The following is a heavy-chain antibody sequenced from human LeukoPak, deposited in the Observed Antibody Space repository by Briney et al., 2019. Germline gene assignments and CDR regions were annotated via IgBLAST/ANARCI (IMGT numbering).Heavy chain of an antibody. J-gene: IGHJ4*02. V-gene: IGHV3-23*01. D-gene: IGHD2-2*02. Sequence: PGGSLRLSCAASGFTFSSYAMTWVRQAPGKGLEWVSGISGSGDSTYYADSVKGRFTISRDNPKNTLYLQMNSLRAEDTAVYYCAKHVGTSCYTEFDYWGQGTQVTVSS. CDR1: GFTFSSYA. CDR2: ISGSGDST. CDR3: AKHVGTSCYTEFDY.